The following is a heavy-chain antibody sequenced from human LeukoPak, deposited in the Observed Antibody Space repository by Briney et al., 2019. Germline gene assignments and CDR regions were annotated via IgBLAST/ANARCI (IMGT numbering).Heavy chain of an antibody. J-gene: IGHJ4*02. Sequence: GGSLRPSCAASGFTFSSYAMHWVRQAPGKGLEWVAVISYDGSNKYYADSVKGRFTISRDNSKNTLYLQMNSLRAEDTAVYYSAVIVVVPAAIWFDYWGQGTLVTVSS. D-gene: IGHD2-2*02. CDR3: AVIVVVPAAIWFDY. V-gene: IGHV3-30-3*01. CDR1: GFTFSSYA. CDR2: ISYDGSNK.